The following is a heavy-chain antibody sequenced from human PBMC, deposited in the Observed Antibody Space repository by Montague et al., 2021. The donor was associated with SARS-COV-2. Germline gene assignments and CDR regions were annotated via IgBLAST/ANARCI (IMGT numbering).Heavy chain of an antibody. J-gene: IGHJ6*02. CDR1: GFTVRSNY. CDR3: AARARYYYDMDV. CDR2: IYSGDST. V-gene: IGHV3-66*01. Sequence: YLRLSCAASGFTVRSNYMSWVRQAPGKGLEWVSVIYSGDSTYYADSVKGRFTISRDNSKNTLYLQMNSLRAEDTAVYYCAARARYYYDMDVWGQGTTVTVSS.